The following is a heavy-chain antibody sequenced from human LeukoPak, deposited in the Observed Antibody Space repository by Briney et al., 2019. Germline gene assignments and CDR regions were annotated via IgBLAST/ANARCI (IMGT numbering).Heavy chain of an antibody. V-gene: IGHV1-18*04. D-gene: IGHD6-13*01. J-gene: IGHJ3*02. CDR3: ARVPLAAAGSGAFDI. Sequence: TSVKVSCKASGYTFTGYYIHWVRHAPGQGLEWMGWISAYNGNTNYAQKLQGRVTMTTDTSTSTAYMELRSLRSDDTAVYYCARVPLAAAGSGAFDIWGQGTMVTVSS. CDR2: ISAYNGNT. CDR1: GYTFTGYY.